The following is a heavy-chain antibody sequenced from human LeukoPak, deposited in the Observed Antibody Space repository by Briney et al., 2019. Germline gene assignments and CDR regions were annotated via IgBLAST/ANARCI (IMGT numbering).Heavy chain of an antibody. CDR2: IIPIFGTA. CDR1: GGTFSSYA. J-gene: IGHJ6*03. V-gene: IGHV1-69*13. Sequence: ASVKVSCKASGGTFSSYAISWVGQAPGQGLEWMGGIIPIFGTANYAQKFQGRVTITADESTSTAYMELSSLRSEDTAVYYCARGYSYGPGDYYYMDVWGKGTTVTVSS. D-gene: IGHD5-18*01. CDR3: ARGYSYGPGDYYYMDV.